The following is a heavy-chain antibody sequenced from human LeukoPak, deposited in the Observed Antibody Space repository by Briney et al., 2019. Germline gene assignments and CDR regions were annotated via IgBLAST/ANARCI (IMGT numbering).Heavy chain of an antibody. Sequence: PSETLSLTCTVSGGSISSYYWSWIRQPPGEGLEWIGYIYYSGSTNYNPSLKSRVTISVDTSKNQFSLKLSSVTAADTAVYYCARGGNCGGGSCYSDRGWFDPWGQGTLVTVSS. J-gene: IGHJ5*02. CDR3: ARGGNCGGGSCYSDRGWFDP. CDR1: GGSISSYY. CDR2: IYYSGST. D-gene: IGHD2-15*01. V-gene: IGHV4-59*01.